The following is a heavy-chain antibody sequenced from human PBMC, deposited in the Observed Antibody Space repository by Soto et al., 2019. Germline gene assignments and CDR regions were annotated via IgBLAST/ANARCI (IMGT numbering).Heavy chain of an antibody. D-gene: IGHD5-12*01. Sequence: GGALRLSCAASGFTFGRYEMNWVRQAPGKGLEWVSYISSSGSTKYYADSVKGRFTISRDNAKNSLYLQMNSLRVEDTAVYYCARVGDGYNLNYWGQGTLVTVSS. V-gene: IGHV3-48*03. CDR2: ISSSGSTK. CDR1: GFTFGRYE. CDR3: ARVGDGYNLNY. J-gene: IGHJ4*02.